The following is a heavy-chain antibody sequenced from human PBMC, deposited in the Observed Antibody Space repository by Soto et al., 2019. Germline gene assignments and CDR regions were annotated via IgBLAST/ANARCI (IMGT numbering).Heavy chain of an antibody. CDR2: IGDSGGST. Sequence: GGSLRLSCAASGFTFSAYAMSWVRQAPGKGLERVSGIGDSGGSTWNADSVKGRFTISRDNSKNTLYLQMNSLRAEDTAVYYCAKGHGDYGWQYFDPWGQGTLVTVSS. D-gene: IGHD4-17*01. CDR1: GFTFSAYA. J-gene: IGHJ5*02. CDR3: AKGHGDYGWQYFDP. V-gene: IGHV3-23*01.